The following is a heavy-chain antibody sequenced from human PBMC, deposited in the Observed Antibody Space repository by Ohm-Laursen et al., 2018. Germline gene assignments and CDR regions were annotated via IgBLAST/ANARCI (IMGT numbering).Heavy chain of an antibody. CDR2: MNPNSHNT. J-gene: IGHJ4*02. D-gene: IGHD1-1*01. CDR1: GYTFSSYD. V-gene: IGHV1-8*01. CDR3: ARVGRRYGY. Sequence: GSSVKVSCKASGYTFSSYDIIWVRQASGQGPEWMGWMNPNSHNTGYARKFRGRVSMTSDSSISTAYMELSSLRSEDTAVYYCARVGRRYGYWGQGTLVAVSS.